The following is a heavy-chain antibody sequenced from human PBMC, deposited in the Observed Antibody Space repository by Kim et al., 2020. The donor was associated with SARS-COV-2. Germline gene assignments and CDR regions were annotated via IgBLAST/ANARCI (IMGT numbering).Heavy chain of an antibody. CDR3: ARPHNVEMATIPHYYYYYGMDV. J-gene: IGHJ6*02. CDR2: MNPNSGNT. D-gene: IGHD5-12*01. V-gene: IGHV1-8*01. CDR1: GYTFTSYD. Sequence: ASVKVSCKASGYTFTSYDINWVRQATGQGLEWMGWMNPNSGNTGYAQKFQGRVTMTRNTSISTAYMELSSLRSEDTAVYYCARPHNVEMATIPHYYYYYGMDVWGQGTTVTVSS.